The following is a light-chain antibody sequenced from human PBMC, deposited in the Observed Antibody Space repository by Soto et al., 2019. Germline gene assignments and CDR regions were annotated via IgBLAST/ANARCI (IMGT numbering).Light chain of an antibody. CDR3: SSYTTIGTWV. J-gene: IGLJ3*02. V-gene: IGLV2-14*01. CDR2: EVN. CDR1: SRDVGGYNW. Sequence: QSALTQPPSASGSPGQSVTISCTGTSRDVGGYNWVSWYQHHPGKVPKLIIYEVNNRPSGISDRFSGSKSGNTASLTISGLQAEDEADYYCSSYTTIGTWVFGGGTKLTVL.